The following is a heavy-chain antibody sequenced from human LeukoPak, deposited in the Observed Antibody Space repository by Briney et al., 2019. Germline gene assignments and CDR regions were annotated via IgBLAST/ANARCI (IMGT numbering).Heavy chain of an antibody. CDR2: VHPSEGT. Sequence: SETLSLTCAVSGGSVSHSNWWTWVRQSPGKGLEWIGEVHPSEGTNYNPSLKSRVTISVDRSKNQFSLKLSSVTAADTAVYYCARADGDYVFFDYWGQGTLVTVSS. V-gene: IGHV4-4*02. CDR1: GGSVSHSNW. D-gene: IGHD4-17*01. CDR3: ARADGDYVFFDY. J-gene: IGHJ4*02.